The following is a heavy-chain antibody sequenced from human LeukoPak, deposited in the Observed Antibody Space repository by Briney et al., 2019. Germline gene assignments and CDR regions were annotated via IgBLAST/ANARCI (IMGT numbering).Heavy chain of an antibody. V-gene: IGHV4-38-2*02. CDR3: ARGRSWYGGVWFDP. D-gene: IGHD6-13*01. CDR2: IYHSGST. CDR1: GYSISSGYY. Sequence: PSETLSLTCTVSGYSISSGYYWGWIRQPPGKGLEWIGSIYHSGSTYYNPSLKSRVTIPVDTSKNQFSLKLSSVTAADTAVYYCARGRSWYGGVWFDPWGQGTLVTVSS. J-gene: IGHJ5*02.